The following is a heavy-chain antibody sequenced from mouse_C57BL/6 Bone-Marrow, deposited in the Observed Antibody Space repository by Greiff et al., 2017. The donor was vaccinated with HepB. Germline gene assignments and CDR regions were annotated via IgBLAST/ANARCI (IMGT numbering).Heavy chain of an antibody. Sequence: QVQLQQPGAELVRPGTSVKLSCKASGYTFTSYWMHWVKQRPGQGLEWIGVIDPSDSYTNYNQKFKGKATLTVDTSSSTASMQLSSLTSEDSAVYYCARAAYWGQGTRATVSA. V-gene: IGHV1-59*01. CDR2: IDPSDSYT. CDR3: ARAAY. J-gene: IGHJ3*01. CDR1: GYTFTSYW.